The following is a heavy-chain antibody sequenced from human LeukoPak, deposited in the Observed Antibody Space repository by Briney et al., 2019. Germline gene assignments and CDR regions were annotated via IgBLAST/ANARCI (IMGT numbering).Heavy chain of an antibody. J-gene: IGHJ4*02. D-gene: IGHD6-13*01. CDR2: ISGSGGST. Sequence: GGSLRLSCAASGFTFSSYWMSWVRQAPGKGLEWVSAISGSGGSTYYADSVKGRFTISRDNSKNTLYLQMNSLRAEDTAVYYCAKVPGYSSSWYETYYFDYWGQGTLVTVSS. V-gene: IGHV3-23*01. CDR3: AKVPGYSSSWYETYYFDY. CDR1: GFTFSSYW.